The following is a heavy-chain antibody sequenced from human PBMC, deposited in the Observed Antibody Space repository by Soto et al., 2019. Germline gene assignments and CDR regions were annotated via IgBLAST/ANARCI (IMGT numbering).Heavy chain of an antibody. J-gene: IGHJ3*02. CDR1: GGSISNSY. D-gene: IGHD2-2*02. V-gene: IGHV4-59*01. CDR2: IYYSGST. Sequence: QVQLQESGPGLVKPSETLSLTCTVSGGSISNSYWSWIRQPPGKGLEWIGYIYYSGSTNYNPSLKSRVTISVDTSKTQFSLTLTSVTAADTAVYYCARDRYCSGIRCFTDAFDIWGQGTMVTVSS. CDR3: ARDRYCSGIRCFTDAFDI.